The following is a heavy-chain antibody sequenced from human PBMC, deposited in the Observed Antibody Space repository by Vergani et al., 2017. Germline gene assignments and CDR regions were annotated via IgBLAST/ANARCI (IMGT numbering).Heavy chain of an antibody. V-gene: IGHV3-23*04. CDR2: ISGSGGST. D-gene: IGHD5-18*01. CDR3: AKGDTAMAIFDY. Sequence: EVQLVESGGGLVQPGGSLSLSCAASGFTVSSNYMSWVRQAPGKGLEWVAAISGSGGSTYYADSVKGRFTISRDNSKNTLYLQMNSLRAEDTAVYYCAKGDTAMAIFDYWGQGTLVTVSS. J-gene: IGHJ4*02. CDR1: GFTVSSNY.